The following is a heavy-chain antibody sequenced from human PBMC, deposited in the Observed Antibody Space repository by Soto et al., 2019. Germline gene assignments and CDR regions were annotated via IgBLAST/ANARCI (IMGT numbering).Heavy chain of an antibody. D-gene: IGHD1-26*01. V-gene: IGHV1-46*01. J-gene: IGHJ4*02. Sequence: QVQLVQSGAEVKKPGASVKVSCKASGYTFTSYYIHWVRQAPGQGLEWMGIINPSGGNTNYAQKFQGRVIMARGTSTSTVFMELSSLRSEDTAVYYCATLPVGIVGPTSDYWGQGTLVTVSS. CDR3: ATLPVGIVGPTSDY. CDR1: GYTFTSYY. CDR2: INPSGGNT.